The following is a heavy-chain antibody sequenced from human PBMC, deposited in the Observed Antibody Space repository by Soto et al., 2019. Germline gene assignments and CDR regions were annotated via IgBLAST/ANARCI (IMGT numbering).Heavy chain of an antibody. CDR3: ARGPPITPVGHTFDI. CDR1: GYTFTNYY. D-gene: IGHD2-15*01. CDR2: INPSGGRT. V-gene: IGHV1-46*01. Sequence: QVQLVQSGAEVKKPGASVKVSCKASGYTFTNYYVHWVRQAPGQGLEWMGVINPSGGRTSDAQNFQGRGTMPRDPSTSTVCMELSSLRSDDTAIYYRARGPPITPVGHTFDIWGQGRMVTVSS. J-gene: IGHJ3*02.